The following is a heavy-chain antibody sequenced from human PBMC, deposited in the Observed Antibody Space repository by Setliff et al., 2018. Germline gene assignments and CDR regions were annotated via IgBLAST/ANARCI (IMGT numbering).Heavy chain of an antibody. D-gene: IGHD3-3*01. J-gene: IGHJ4*02. V-gene: IGHV3-48*04. CDR2: ISSSSSPI. Sequence: GGSLRLSCAASGFTFSTYSMNWVRQAPGKGLEWVSYISSSSSPIYYADSVKGRFTISRDNAKNSLYLQMNSLRAEDTAVYYCARDSKRDYNFWSGQGDYWGQGTLVTVSS. CDR1: GFTFSTYS. CDR3: ARDSKRDYNFWSGQGDY.